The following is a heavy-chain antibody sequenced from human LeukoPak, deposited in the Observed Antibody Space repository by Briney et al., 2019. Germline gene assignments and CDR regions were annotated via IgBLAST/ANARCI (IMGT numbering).Heavy chain of an antibody. CDR1: GFSFSSYS. CDR2: ISSSSSYI. J-gene: IGHJ4*02. CDR3: ARAGSGRAPFGY. D-gene: IGHD2-15*01. V-gene: IGHV3-21*01. Sequence: GGSLRLSCAASGFSFSSYSLNWVRLASGKGLEWVSSISSSSSYIYYADSVQGRFTISRDNAKNSLYLQMNSLRAEDTAVYYCARAGSGRAPFGYWGQGTLVTVSS.